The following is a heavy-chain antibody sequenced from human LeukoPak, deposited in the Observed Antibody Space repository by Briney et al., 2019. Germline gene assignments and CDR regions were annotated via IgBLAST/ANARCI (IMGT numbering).Heavy chain of an antibody. CDR3: ARLILTGVPTRGYFDS. Sequence: GGSLRLSCAVSGFFFAGYGMTWLRQAPGKGLEWMSGIALNEDDTDYADSVRGRFTIARDNFQSGLYLQMNSLRAEDTAVYYCARLILTGVPTRGYFDSWGQGTLVTVSS. CDR2: IALNEDDT. CDR1: GFFFAGYG. V-gene: IGHV3-23*01. J-gene: IGHJ4*02. D-gene: IGHD3-9*01.